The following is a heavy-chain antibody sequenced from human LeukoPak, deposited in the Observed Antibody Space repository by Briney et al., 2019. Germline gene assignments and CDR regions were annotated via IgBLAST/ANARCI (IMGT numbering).Heavy chain of an antibody. J-gene: IGHJ3*02. V-gene: IGHV4-34*01. D-gene: IGHD3-10*01. Sequence: SEILSPTFAVHGWSFSGYYWSWIRQLPGKGLEWIGENYHSGITNYNPSLKSRVTISVDKSKNQFSLKLSSVNAADTAVYYCARETRHYTRTWGRAGRVGAFDIWGQGTMVTVSS. CDR2: NYHSGIT. CDR3: ARETRHYTRTWGRAGRVGAFDI. CDR1: GWSFSGYY.